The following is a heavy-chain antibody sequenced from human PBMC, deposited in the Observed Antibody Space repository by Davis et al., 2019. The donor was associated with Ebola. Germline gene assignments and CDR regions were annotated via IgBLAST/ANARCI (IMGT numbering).Heavy chain of an antibody. D-gene: IGHD6-25*01. CDR1: GGSFSSYY. Sequence: MPSETLSLTCAVSGGSFSSYYWGWLRQPPGKGLEWLWSNYYSWSTYYNPSLKSRVTISVDTSKNQFSLKLSSVTAADTAVYYCARPGLSSGFDYWGQGTLVTVSS. CDR3: ARPGLSSGFDY. J-gene: IGHJ4*02. CDR2: NYYSWST. V-gene: IGHV4-39*01.